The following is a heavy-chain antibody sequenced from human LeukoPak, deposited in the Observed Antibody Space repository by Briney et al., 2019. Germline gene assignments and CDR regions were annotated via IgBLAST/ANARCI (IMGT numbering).Heavy chain of an antibody. V-gene: IGHV1-2*02. CDR1: GYTFTGYY. CDR2: INPNSGGT. CDR3: AREGAVAGTAYPEY. Sequence: ASVKVSCKASGYTFTGYYIHLLRQAPGQGLEWMGWINPNSGGTKYAQKFQGKVTMTRDTSISTAYMELSSLTSDDTALYYCAREGAVAGTAYPEYWGQGTLVTVSS. D-gene: IGHD6-19*01. J-gene: IGHJ4*02.